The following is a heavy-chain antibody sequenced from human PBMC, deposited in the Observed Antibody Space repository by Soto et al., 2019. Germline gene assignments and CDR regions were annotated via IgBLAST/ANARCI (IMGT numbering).Heavy chain of an antibody. D-gene: IGHD6-13*01. CDR2: ISAYNGNT. V-gene: IGHV1-18*01. CDR1: GYTFTSYG. J-gene: IGHJ4*02. Sequence: ASVKVSCKASGYTFTSYGISWVRQAPGQGLEWMGWISAYNGNTNYAQKLQGRATMTTDTSTSTAYMELRSLRSDDTAVYYCARARIGPIIAAARSEHWGQGTLATVSS. CDR3: ARARIGPIIAAARSEH.